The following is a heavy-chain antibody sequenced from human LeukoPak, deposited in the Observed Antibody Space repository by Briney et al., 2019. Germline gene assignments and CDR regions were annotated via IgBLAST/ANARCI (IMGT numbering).Heavy chain of an antibody. Sequence: GGSLRLSCAASGFTFSNYGIHWVRQAPGKGLEWVAVIWYDGSNQYYADSVKGRFTISRDNSKNTLNLQMNSLRAEDTAVYYSVRDRGNWFDSWGQGTLVTVSS. CDR1: GFTFSNYG. CDR3: VRDRGNWFDS. J-gene: IGHJ5*01. V-gene: IGHV3-33*01. CDR2: IWYDGSNQ.